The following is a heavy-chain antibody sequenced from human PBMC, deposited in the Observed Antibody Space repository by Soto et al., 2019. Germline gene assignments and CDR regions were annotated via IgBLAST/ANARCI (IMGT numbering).Heavy chain of an antibody. Sequence: QVQLVQSGAEVKKPGSSVKVSCKASGGTFSSYTISWVRQAPGQGLEWMGRIIPILGIANYAQKFQGRVTITAXXSXSXXYMELSSLRSEDTAVYYCARDPAFQGVRGDDPPDYWGQGTLVTVSS. J-gene: IGHJ4*02. CDR1: GGTFSSYT. CDR3: ARDPAFQGVRGDDPPDY. V-gene: IGHV1-69*08. D-gene: IGHD3-10*01. CDR2: IIPILGIA.